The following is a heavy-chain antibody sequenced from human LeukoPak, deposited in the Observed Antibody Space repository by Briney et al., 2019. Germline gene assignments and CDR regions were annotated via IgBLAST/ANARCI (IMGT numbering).Heavy chain of an antibody. CDR2: IRYDGSNK. D-gene: IGHD3-10*01. Sequence: GGSLRLSCAASGFTFSSYGMHWVRQAPGKGLEWVAFIRYDGSNKYYADSVKGRFTISRDNSKDTLYLQMNSLRAEDTAVYYCARHGNYYGSGSYYWGQGTLVIVSS. J-gene: IGHJ4*02. CDR3: ARHGNYYGSGSYY. CDR1: GFTFSSYG. V-gene: IGHV3-30*02.